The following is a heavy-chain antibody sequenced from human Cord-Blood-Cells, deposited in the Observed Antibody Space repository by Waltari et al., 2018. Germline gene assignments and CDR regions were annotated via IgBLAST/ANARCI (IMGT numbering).Heavy chain of an antibody. CDR3: ARGSALVLSDY. CDR1: GYTFTSYD. Sequence: QVQLVQSGAEVKKPGASVKVSCKASGYTFTSYDINWVRKATGQGLEWVGWMNPNSGNTGYAQKFQGRGTLTRNTAISTAYMELSSRRSEDTAVYYCARGSALVLSDYWGQGTLVTVSS. J-gene: IGHJ4*02. V-gene: IGHV1-8*03. D-gene: IGHD6-6*01. CDR2: MNPNSGNT.